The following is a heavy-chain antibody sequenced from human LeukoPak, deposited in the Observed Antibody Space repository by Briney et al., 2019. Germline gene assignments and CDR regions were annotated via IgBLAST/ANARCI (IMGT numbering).Heavy chain of an antibody. CDR3: ARHRGPLTGSYFDY. D-gene: IGHD7-27*01. CDR2: IYYSGST. Sequence: PSETLSLTCTVSGGSISSYYWSWIRQPPGKGLEWIGYIYYSGSTNYNPSLKSRVTISVDTSKNQFSLKLSSVTAADTAVYYCARHRGPLTGSYFDYWGLGTLVTVSS. J-gene: IGHJ4*02. V-gene: IGHV4-59*01. CDR1: GGSISSYY.